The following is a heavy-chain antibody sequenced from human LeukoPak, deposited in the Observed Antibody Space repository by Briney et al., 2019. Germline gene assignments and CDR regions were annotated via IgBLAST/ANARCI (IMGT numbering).Heavy chain of an antibody. J-gene: IGHJ4*02. CDR3: ARVKSGWYYFDY. D-gene: IGHD6-19*01. V-gene: IGHV4-61*02. CDR2: IYSSGIT. CDR1: GGSISSSSYY. Sequence: SPTLSLTCTVSGGSISSSSYYWSWIRQPAGKGLEWIGRIYSSGITDYNPSLKSRVAISVDTSKNQFSLNLSSVTAADTAIYYCARVKSGWYYFDYWGQGTLVTVSS.